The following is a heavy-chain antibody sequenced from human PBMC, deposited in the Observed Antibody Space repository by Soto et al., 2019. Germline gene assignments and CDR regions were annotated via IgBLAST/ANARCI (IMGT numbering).Heavy chain of an antibody. D-gene: IGHD1-26*01. CDR2: ISGSGGST. V-gene: IGHV3-23*01. CDR3: AKTLIESVGATLPYYYYYGMDV. CDR1: GFTFSSYA. Sequence: PGGSLRLSCAASGFTFSSYAMSWVRQAPGKGLEWVSAISGSGGSTYYADSVKGRFTISRDNSKNTLYLQMNSLRAEDTAVYYCAKTLIESVGATLPYYYYYGMDVWGQGTTVTVSS. J-gene: IGHJ6*02.